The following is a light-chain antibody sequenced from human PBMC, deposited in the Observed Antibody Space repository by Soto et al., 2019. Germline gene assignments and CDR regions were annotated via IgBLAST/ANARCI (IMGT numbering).Light chain of an antibody. V-gene: IGKV1-5*01. CDR3: QQYNSYSRT. CDR2: DAS. CDR1: ERVSPW. Sequence: IQVTKSPSTLSASAGDRVTIACRASERVSPWLAWFQKKPGKAPKLLIYDASTLESGVPSRFNGSGSGSEFTLTISSLHPEDFATYYCQQYNSYSRTFGQGTKVDIK. J-gene: IGKJ1*01.